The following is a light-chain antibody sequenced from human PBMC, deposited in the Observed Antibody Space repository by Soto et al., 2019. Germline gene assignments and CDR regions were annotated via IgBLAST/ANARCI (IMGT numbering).Light chain of an antibody. CDR1: QSLTRN. J-gene: IGKJ1*01. V-gene: IGKV3-20*01. Sequence: IVMTQSPATLSVSPWERVTLSCRASQSLTRNLAWYQHKPGQSPRLLIYGASSRATGIPDRFSGSGSGTDFTLTISRLEPEDFAVYYCQQYGSSPEWTFGQGTRWIS. CDR3: QQYGSSPEWT. CDR2: GAS.